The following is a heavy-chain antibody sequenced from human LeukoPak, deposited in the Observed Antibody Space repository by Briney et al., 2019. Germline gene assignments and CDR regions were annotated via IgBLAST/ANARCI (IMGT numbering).Heavy chain of an antibody. CDR3: AKAISVGATTDAAD. V-gene: IGHV3-23*01. D-gene: IGHD1-26*01. CDR1: GFIFSNYG. J-gene: IGHJ4*02. CDR2: IGVSGGNT. Sequence: PGGSLRLSCAASGFIFSNYGMSWVRQAPGKGLDWVSGIGVSGGNTYYADAVKGRFTISRDNSKNTLYLQMNSLRAEDTAVYYCAKAISVGATTDAADWGQGTLVTLSS.